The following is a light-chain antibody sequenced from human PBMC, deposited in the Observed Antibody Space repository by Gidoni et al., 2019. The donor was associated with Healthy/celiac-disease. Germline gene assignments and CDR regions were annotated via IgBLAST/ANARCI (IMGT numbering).Light chain of an antibody. CDR3: QQYGSSPLT. Sequence: EIVLPQSPGTLSLSPGERATLSCRSSQSVSSSYLAWYQQKPGQAPRLLIYGASSRATGIPDRFSGSGSGTDFTLTSSRLEPEDFAVYYCQQYGSSPLTFGQGTKVEIK. CDR2: GAS. CDR1: QSVSSSY. J-gene: IGKJ1*01. V-gene: IGKV3-20*01.